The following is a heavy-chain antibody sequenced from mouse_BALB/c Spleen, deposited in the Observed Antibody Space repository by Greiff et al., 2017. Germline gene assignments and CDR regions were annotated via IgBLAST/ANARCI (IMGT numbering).Heavy chain of an antibody. D-gene: IGHD2-10*02. Sequence: QVQLQQPGAELVRPGASVKLSCKASGYTFTSYWINWVKQRPGQGLEWIGNIYPSDSYTNYNQKFKDKATLTVDKSSSTAYMQLSSPTSEDSAVYYCTREYGNWFAYWGQGTLVTVSA. J-gene: IGHJ3*01. CDR1: GYTFTSYW. CDR2: IYPSDSYT. CDR3: TREYGNWFAY. V-gene: IGHV1-69*02.